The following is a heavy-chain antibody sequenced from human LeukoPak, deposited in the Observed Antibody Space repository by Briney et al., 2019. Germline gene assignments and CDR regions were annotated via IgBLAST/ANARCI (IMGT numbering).Heavy chain of an antibody. V-gene: IGHV1-18*01. Sequence: ASVKVSCKSSGYTFTSYGISWVRRAPGQGLEWMGWISAYNGNTNYVQKFQDRVTMTTDTSTSTAYMELRSLTSDDTAMYYCARLSVPLSDYKYFDYWGQGTLVTVSS. CDR1: GYTFTSYG. CDR2: ISAYNGNT. CDR3: ARLSVPLSDYKYFDY. J-gene: IGHJ4*02. D-gene: IGHD4-11*01.